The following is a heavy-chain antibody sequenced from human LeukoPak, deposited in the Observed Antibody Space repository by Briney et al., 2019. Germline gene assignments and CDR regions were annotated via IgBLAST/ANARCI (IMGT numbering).Heavy chain of an antibody. CDR1: GYTLTELS. V-gene: IGHV1-24*01. Sequence: ASVKVSCKVSGYTLTELSMHWVRQAPGKGLEWMGGFDPEDGETIYAQKFQGRVTMTEDTSTDTAYMELSSLRSEDTAVYYCATEVRGSRGLDAFDIWGQGTMVTVSS. CDR2: FDPEDGET. CDR3: ATEVRGSRGLDAFDI. D-gene: IGHD1-26*01. J-gene: IGHJ3*02.